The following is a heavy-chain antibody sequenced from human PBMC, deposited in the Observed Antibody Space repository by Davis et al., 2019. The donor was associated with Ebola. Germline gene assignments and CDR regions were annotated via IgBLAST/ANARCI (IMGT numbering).Heavy chain of an antibody. J-gene: IGHJ6*02. CDR3: AVYGDYRGYYYGMDV. V-gene: IGHV4-34*01. CDR1: GGSFSGFY. CDR2: INHSGST. D-gene: IGHD4-17*01. Sequence: GSLRLSCAVYGGSFSGFYWSWIRQPPGKGLEWIGEINHSGSTNYNPSLKSRVTISVDTSKNQFSLKLSSVTAADTAVYYCAVYGDYRGYYYGMDVWGQGTTVTVSS.